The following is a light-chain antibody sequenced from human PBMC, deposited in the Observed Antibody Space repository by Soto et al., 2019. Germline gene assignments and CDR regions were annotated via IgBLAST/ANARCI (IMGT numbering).Light chain of an antibody. CDR3: QKYNNWPRT. V-gene: IGKV3-15*01. Sequence: EIVMTQSPATLSVSPGDSATLSCRASQSVSILLAWYQQKTGQAPRLLIHGETTRATGIPDRLSGSGSGTELNLTISRLQSEDFAVYYCQKYNNWPRTFGQGTKVDIK. CDR2: GET. CDR1: QSVSIL. J-gene: IGKJ1*01.